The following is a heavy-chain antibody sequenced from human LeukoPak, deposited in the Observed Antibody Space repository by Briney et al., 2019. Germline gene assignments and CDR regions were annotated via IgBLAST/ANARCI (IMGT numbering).Heavy chain of an antibody. CDR3: ARHARGSGSYSYYYYYMDV. D-gene: IGHD3-10*01. CDR1: GYSFTSYW. CDR2: IYPGDSDT. J-gene: IGHJ6*03. Sequence: PGESLKISCKGSGYSFTSYWIGWVRQMPGKGLEWMGIIYPGDSDTRYSPSFQGQVTISADKSISTAYLQWSSLKASDIAMYYCARHARGSGSYSYYYYYMDVWGKGTTVTVSS. V-gene: IGHV5-51*01.